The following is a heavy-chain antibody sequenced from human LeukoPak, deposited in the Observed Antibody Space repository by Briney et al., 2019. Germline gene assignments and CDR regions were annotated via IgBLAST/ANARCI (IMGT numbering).Heavy chain of an antibody. Sequence: SETLSLTCAVYGGSFSGYYWSWIRQPPGKGLEWIGEINHSGSTNYNPSLKSRVTISVDTSKNQFSLKLSSVTAADTAVYYCARGILDIVVVVAAKGDDFDYWGQGTLVTVPS. D-gene: IGHD2-15*01. CDR3: ARGILDIVVVVAAKGDDFDY. CDR2: INHSGST. CDR1: GGSFSGYY. J-gene: IGHJ4*02. V-gene: IGHV4-34*01.